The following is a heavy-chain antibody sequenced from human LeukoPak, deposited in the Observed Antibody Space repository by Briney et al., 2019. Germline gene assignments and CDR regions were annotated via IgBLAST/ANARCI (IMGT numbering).Heavy chain of an antibody. CDR1: GFTFSTYG. D-gene: IGHD3-16*01. CDR3: ARDDALGDNALDV. V-gene: IGHV3-33*01. Sequence: GGSLRLSCAASGFTFSTYGMHWVRQAPGKGPEWVAVILNDGSQERYSESVKGRFTISRDNSKNTLFLEMNSLRAEDTAVYYCARDDALGDNALDVWGQGTMVTVSS. J-gene: IGHJ3*01. CDR2: ILNDGSQE.